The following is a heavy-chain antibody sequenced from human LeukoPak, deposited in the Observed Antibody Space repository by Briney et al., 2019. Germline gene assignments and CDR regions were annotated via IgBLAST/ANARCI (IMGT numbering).Heavy chain of an antibody. CDR3: ARDLGDYDHLMDV. J-gene: IGHJ6*03. CDR1: GFTFYNYW. V-gene: IGHV3-11*04. CDR2: ISSSGSIK. D-gene: IGHD4-17*01. Sequence: GGSLRLSCAASGFTFYNYWMSWIRQAPGKGLEWVSYISSSGSIKNYADSVKGRFSISRDNVKNSLYLQMNSLRAEDTAVYYCARDLGDYDHLMDVWGKGTTVTVSS.